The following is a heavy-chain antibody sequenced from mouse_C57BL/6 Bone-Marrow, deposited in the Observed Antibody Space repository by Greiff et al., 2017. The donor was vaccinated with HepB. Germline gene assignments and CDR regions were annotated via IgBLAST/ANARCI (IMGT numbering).Heavy chain of an antibody. Sequence: DVKLVESEGGLVQPGSSMKLSCTASGFTFSDYYMAWVRQVPEKGLEWVANINYDGSSTYYLDSLKSRFIISRDNAKNILYLQMSSLKSEDTATYYCARDDEGNYGGNWYFDVWGTGTTVTVSS. V-gene: IGHV5-16*01. J-gene: IGHJ1*03. CDR1: GFTFSDYY. CDR2: INYDGSST. D-gene: IGHD2-1*01. CDR3: ARDDEGNYGGNWYFDV.